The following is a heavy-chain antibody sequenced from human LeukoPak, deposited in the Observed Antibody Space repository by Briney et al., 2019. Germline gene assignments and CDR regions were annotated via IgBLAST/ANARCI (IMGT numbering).Heavy chain of an antibody. D-gene: IGHD4-17*01. J-gene: IGHJ5*02. Sequence: GGSLRLSCAASGFTFSCYALHWVRQAPGKGLEWVAIISYDGSNKYYADSVKGRFTISRDNAKNSLYLQMNSLRAEDTSVYYCARDTNGDGWFDPWGQGTLVTVSS. CDR2: ISYDGSNK. CDR3: ARDTNGDGWFDP. CDR1: GFTFSCYA. V-gene: IGHV3-30-3*01.